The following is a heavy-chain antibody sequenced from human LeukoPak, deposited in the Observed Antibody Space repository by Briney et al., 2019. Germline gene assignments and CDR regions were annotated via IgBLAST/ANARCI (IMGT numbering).Heavy chain of an antibody. J-gene: IGHJ4*02. CDR1: GYTFTSYY. CDR2: INPSGGST. Sequence: ASVKVSCKASGYTFTSYYMHWVRQAPGQGLEWMGIINPSGGSTSYAQKFQGRATMTRDTSTSTVYMELSSLRSEDTAVYYCARDYYDSSDEGYFDYWGQGTLVTVSS. V-gene: IGHV1-46*01. D-gene: IGHD3-22*01. CDR3: ARDYYDSSDEGYFDY.